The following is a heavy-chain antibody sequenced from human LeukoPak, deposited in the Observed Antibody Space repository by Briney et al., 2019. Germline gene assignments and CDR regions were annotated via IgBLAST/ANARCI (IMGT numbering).Heavy chain of an antibody. Sequence: MSSETLPLTCTVSGGSISSSSYYWGWIRQPPGKGLEWIGSIYYSGSTYYNPSLKSRVTISVDTSENQFSLKLSSVTAADTAVYYCARLSQRGLYYFDYWGQGTLVTVSS. J-gene: IGHJ4*02. CDR1: GGSISSSSYY. V-gene: IGHV4-39*01. D-gene: IGHD3-16*01. CDR2: IYYSGST. CDR3: ARLSQRGLYYFDY.